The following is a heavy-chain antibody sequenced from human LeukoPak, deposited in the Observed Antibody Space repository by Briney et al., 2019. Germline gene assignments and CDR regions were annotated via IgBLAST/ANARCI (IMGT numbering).Heavy chain of an antibody. CDR2: IIPILGIA. J-gene: IGHJ4*02. Sequence: ASVKVSCKASGGTFSSYAISWVRQAPGQGLEWMGRIIPILGIANYAQKFQGRVTITADKSTSTAYMELSSLRAEDTAVYYCARDRLGEYYDFWSGYYPFDYWGQGTLVTVSS. D-gene: IGHD3-3*01. CDR1: GGTFSSYA. V-gene: IGHV1-69*04. CDR3: ARDRLGEYYDFWSGYYPFDY.